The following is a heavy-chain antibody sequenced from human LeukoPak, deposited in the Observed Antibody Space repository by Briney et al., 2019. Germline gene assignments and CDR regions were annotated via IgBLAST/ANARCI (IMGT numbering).Heavy chain of an antibody. CDR2: IYYSGST. Sequence: PSETLSLTCTVSGGSISSSSYYWGWIRQPPGKGLEWIGSIYYSGSTYYNPSLKSRVTISVDTSKNQFSLKLSSVTAADTAVYYCARVRRDGYKPFDYWGQGTLVTVSS. V-gene: IGHV4-39*01. D-gene: IGHD5-24*01. J-gene: IGHJ4*02. CDR1: GGSISSSSYY. CDR3: ARVRRDGYKPFDY.